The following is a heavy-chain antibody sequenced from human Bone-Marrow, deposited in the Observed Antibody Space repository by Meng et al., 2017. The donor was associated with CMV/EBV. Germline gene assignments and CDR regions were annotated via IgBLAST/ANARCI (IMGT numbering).Heavy chain of an antibody. Sequence: GESLKISCAASGFTFSSYSMNWVRRAPGKGLEWVSSISSSSSYIYYADSVKGRFTISRDNAKNSLYLQMNSLRAEDTAVYYCARDLGTIDYWGQGTLVTVSS. V-gene: IGHV3-21*01. CDR1: GFTFSSYS. J-gene: IGHJ4*02. CDR3: ARDLGTIDY. CDR2: ISSSSSYI.